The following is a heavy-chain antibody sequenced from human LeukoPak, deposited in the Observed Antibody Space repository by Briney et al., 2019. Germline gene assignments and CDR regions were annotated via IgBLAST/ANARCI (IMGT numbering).Heavy chain of an antibody. CDR1: GFTFSTNA. V-gene: IGHV3-23*01. CDR3: ARSNQADDY. J-gene: IGHJ4*02. D-gene: IGHD1-14*01. CDR2: ISGSGGST. Sequence: GGSLRLSCAGSGFTFSTNAMAWVRQAPGKGLEWVSGISGSGGSTYHADSVKGRFTISRDNAKNTLYLQMDSLRAEDTGVYYCARSNQADDYWGQGTLVTVSS.